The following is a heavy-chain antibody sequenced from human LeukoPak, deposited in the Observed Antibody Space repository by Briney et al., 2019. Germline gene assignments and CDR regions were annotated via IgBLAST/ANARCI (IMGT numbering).Heavy chain of an antibody. CDR1: GVSISTSEW. J-gene: IGHJ4*02. D-gene: IGHD3-9*01. Sequence: SETLSLTCAVSGVSISTSEWWIWVRQPPGQGLEWIGEIHRDGRTRYNPSLMSRVTMSMDYSKNQFSLNVRFVTAADTAIYYCGKTDIYFNPIDYWGPGSLVTVSS. CDR3: GKTDIYFNPIDY. V-gene: IGHV4-4*02. CDR2: IHRDGRT.